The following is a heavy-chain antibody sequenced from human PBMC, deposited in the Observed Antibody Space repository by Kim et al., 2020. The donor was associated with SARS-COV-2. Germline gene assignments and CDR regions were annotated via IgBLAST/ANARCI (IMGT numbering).Heavy chain of an antibody. J-gene: IGHJ3*02. CDR2: IWYDGSNK. D-gene: IGHD6-6*01. CDR3: ARDQSGYSSSFLVSGFDI. CDR1: GFTFSSYG. V-gene: IGHV3-33*01. Sequence: GGSLRLSCAASGFTFSSYGMHWVRQAPGKGLEWVAVIWYDGSNKYYADSVKGRFTISRDNSKNTLYLQMNSLRAEDTAVYYCARDQSGYSSSFLVSGFDIWGQGTMVTVSS.